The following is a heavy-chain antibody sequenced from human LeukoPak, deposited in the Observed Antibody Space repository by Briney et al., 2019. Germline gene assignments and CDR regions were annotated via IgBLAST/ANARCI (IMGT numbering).Heavy chain of an antibody. CDR2: ISGSGGST. D-gene: IGHD1-20*01. J-gene: IGHJ4*02. Sequence: GGSLRLSCAASGFTFSSYAMSWVRQAPGKGLEWVSAISGSGGSTYYADSVKGRFTISRDNSKNTLYLQVSSLRADDTAVFYCARLSGDITVFDLWGQGTLVTVSS. V-gene: IGHV3-23*01. CDR1: GFTFSSYA. CDR3: ARLSGDITVFDL.